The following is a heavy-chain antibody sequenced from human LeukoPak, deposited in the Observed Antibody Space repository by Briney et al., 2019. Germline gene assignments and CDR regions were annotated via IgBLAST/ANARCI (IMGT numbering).Heavy chain of an antibody. CDR1: GFTLSDYY. D-gene: IGHD4-17*01. CDR3: ARDGIRDYGDFSY. V-gene: IGHV3-11*05. Sequence: GGSLRLSCAASGFTLSDYYMSWIRQAPGKGLEWVSYISSSSNYTNYADSVKGRFTISRDNAKSTLYLQMNGLRAEDTAVYYCARDGIRDYGDFSYWGQGTLVTVSS. CDR2: ISSSSNYT. J-gene: IGHJ4*02.